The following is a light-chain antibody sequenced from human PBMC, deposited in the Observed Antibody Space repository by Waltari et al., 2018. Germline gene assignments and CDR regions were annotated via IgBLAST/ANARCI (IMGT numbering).Light chain of an antibody. J-gene: IGKJ1*01. Sequence: DIVMTQSPDSLAVSLGERATINSKSSQSVLYSPNNKNYLAWYQQKPGQPPKLLIYWASTRESGVPDRFSGSGSGTDFTLTISSLQAEDVAVYYCQQYYSTPKTFGQGTKVEIK. CDR3: QQYYSTPKT. CDR1: QSVLYSPNNKNY. CDR2: WAS. V-gene: IGKV4-1*01.